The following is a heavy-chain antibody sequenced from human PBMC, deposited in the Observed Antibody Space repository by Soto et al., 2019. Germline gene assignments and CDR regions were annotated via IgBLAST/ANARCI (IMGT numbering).Heavy chain of an antibody. D-gene: IGHD6-6*01. CDR3: ARDLAAQFDD. CDR1: GGSISSDRYF. CDR2: MFYSGST. J-gene: IGHJ4*02. V-gene: IGHV4-39*02. Sequence: SETLSLTCTVSGGSISSDRYFWAWIRQPPGKGLEWIGGMFYSGSTYYNPSLKSRGTISVDMSVDMSKNRFSLKLNSVSAADTAIYFCARDLAAQFDDWGPGTLVTVAS.